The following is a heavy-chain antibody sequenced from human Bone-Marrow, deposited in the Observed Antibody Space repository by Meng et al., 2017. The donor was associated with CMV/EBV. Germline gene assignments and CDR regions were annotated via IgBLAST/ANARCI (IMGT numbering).Heavy chain of an antibody. J-gene: IGHJ5*02. CDR3: ARVWGGDNWFDP. Sequence: GSLRLSCTVSRGSISSSSHYWGWVRQAPGKGLEWIGSMLYGGSTLYNPSLKSRVSISIDVSKNQFSLSLSSMTAADTAVYYCARVWGGDNWFDPWGQGILVTGSS. V-gene: IGHV4-39*07. CDR1: RGSISSSSHY. CDR2: MLYGGST. D-gene: IGHD3-16*01.